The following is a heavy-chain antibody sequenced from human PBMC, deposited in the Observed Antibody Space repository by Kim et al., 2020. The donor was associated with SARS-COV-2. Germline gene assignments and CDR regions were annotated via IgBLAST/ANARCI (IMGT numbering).Heavy chain of an antibody. V-gene: IGHV3-33*06. Sequence: GGSLRLSCAASGFTFSSYGMHWVRQAPGKGLEWVAVIWYDGSNKYYADSVKGRFTISRDNSKNTLYLQMNSLRAEDTAVYYCAKDLPIAAAGGGVHDAFDIWGQGTMVTVSS. J-gene: IGHJ3*02. CDR2: IWYDGSNK. CDR1: GFTFSSYG. CDR3: AKDLPIAAAGGGVHDAFDI. D-gene: IGHD6-13*01.